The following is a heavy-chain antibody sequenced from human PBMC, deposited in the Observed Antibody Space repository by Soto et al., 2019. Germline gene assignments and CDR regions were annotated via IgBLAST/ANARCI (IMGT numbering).Heavy chain of an antibody. CDR2: IYASGSS. J-gene: IGHJ4*02. CDR1: GDSISGYY. Sequence: PSETLSLTCTVSGDSISGYYWNWIRQPAGKGLEWIGRIYASGSSISNRYLRSRVALSVDTSKNQFSLNLNSVTAADTAMYYCARSGYSSAWYTAFDSWSQGALVTVSS. D-gene: IGHD6-19*01. V-gene: IGHV4-4*07. CDR3: ARSGYSSAWYTAFDS.